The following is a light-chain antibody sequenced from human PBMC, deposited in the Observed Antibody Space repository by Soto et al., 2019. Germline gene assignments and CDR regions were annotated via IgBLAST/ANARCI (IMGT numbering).Light chain of an antibody. J-gene: IGKJ1*01. CDR1: QSISSW. CDR2: DAS. CDR3: QQYNSYPWT. V-gene: IGKV1-5*01. Sequence: DIPMTQSPSTLSASVGDRVTITCRTSQSISSWLAWYQQKPGKAPKLLIYDASSLESGVPSRFSGSGSGTEFTLTISSLQPDDFATYDCQQYNSYPWTFGQGNKVEIK.